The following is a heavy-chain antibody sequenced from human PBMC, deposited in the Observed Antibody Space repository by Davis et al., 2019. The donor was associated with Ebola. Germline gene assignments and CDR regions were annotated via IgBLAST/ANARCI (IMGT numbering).Heavy chain of an antibody. Sequence: SETLSLTCTVSGGSVSSGSYYWSWIRQPPGKGLEWIGYIYYSGSTNYNPSLKSRVTMSVDTSKNQFSLKLSSVTAADTAVYYCARDTLQTDIVVVPAATGGMDVWGKGTTVTVSS. CDR3: ARDTLQTDIVVVPAATGGMDV. V-gene: IGHV4-61*01. CDR1: GGSVSSGSYY. J-gene: IGHJ6*04. D-gene: IGHD2-2*01. CDR2: IYYSGST.